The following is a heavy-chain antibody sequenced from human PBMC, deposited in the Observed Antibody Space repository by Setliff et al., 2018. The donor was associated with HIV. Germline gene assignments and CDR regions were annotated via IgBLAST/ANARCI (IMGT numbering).Heavy chain of an antibody. Sequence: SETLSLTCTVSGGSISSYYWSWIRQPPGKGLEWIGYIYYSGSTNYNASLQSRVTISVDTSKNQFSLKLSSVTAADTAVYYCARDVGYYGSGSQPWGQGTLVTVSS. CDR3: ARDVGYYGSGSQP. J-gene: IGHJ5*02. V-gene: IGHV4-59*12. CDR2: IYYSGST. CDR1: GGSISSYY. D-gene: IGHD3-10*01.